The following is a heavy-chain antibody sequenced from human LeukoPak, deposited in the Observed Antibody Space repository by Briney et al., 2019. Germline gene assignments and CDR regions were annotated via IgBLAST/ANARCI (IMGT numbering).Heavy chain of an antibody. J-gene: IGHJ4*02. CDR2: IIPILGIA. V-gene: IGHV1-69*04. D-gene: IGHD2-15*01. CDR3: ARDDSLGYCSGGSCFY. CDR1: GGTFSSYA. Sequence: GASVKVSCKASGGTFSSYAISWVRQAPGQGLEWMGRIIPILGIANYAQKFQGRVTITADKSTSTAYMELSSLRSEDTAVYYCARDDSLGYCSGGSCFYWGQGTLVTVSS.